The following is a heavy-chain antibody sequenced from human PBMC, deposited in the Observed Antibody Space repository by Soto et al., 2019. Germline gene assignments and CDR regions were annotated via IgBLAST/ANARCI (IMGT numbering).Heavy chain of an antibody. CDR1: GDFISYYS. D-gene: IGHD4-17*01. J-gene: IGHJ5*02. CDR2: VYSTGTI. Sequence: SETLSLTCTVSGDFISYYSWAWIRQSAGKGLEWIGRVYSTGTIFYNPSLKSRATMSVDTSKNQLSLRLTSVNAADTAVYYCARDDFGRNTRAFELRGQGTLVTVSS. CDR3: ARDDFGRNTRAFEL. V-gene: IGHV4-4*07.